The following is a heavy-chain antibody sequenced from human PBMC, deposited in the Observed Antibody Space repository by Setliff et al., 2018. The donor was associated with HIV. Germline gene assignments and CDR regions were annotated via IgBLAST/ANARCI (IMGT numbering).Heavy chain of an antibody. Sequence: GGSLRLSCAASGFIIRNHWMTWVRQAPGKGLEWVANIKEDGSETYFVDSLKCRFTASRDNARRSLYLQMNSLRAEDTAVYYCARDWRHGYDLNFDYWGQGTLVTVSS. CDR3: ARDWRHGYDLNFDY. J-gene: IGHJ4*02. CDR2: IKEDGSET. CDR1: GFIIRNHW. D-gene: IGHD5-12*01. V-gene: IGHV3-7*03.